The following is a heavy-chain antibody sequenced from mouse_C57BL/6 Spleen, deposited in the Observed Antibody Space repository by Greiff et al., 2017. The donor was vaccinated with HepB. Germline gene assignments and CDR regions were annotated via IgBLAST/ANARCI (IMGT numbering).Heavy chain of an antibody. CDR3: TPAAY. CDR2: IDPETGGT. J-gene: IGHJ3*01. CDR1: GYTFTDYE. V-gene: IGHV1-15*01. Sequence: QVQLKESGAELVRPGASVTLSCKASGYTFTDYEMHWVKQTPVHGLEWIGAIDPETGGTAYNQKFKGKAILTADKSSSTAYMELRSLTSEDSAVYYCTPAAYWGQGTLVTVSA.